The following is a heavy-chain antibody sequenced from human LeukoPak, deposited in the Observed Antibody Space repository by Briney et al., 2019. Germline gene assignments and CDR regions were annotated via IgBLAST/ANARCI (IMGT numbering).Heavy chain of an antibody. V-gene: IGHV3-30*03. CDR3: ARFYGDYGGIDY. Sequence: LSLTCTVSGGSISSSSYYWGWVRQAPGKGLEWVAFIQYNGSDKYYADSVKGRFTISRDNAKNSLYLQMNSLRAEDTAVYYCARFYGDYGGIDYWGQGTLVTVSS. CDR1: GGSISSSSYY. J-gene: IGHJ4*02. CDR2: IQYNGSDK. D-gene: IGHD4-17*01.